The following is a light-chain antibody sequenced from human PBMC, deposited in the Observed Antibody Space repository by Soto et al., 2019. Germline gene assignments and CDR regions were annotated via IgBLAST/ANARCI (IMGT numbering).Light chain of an antibody. J-gene: IGKJ5*01. Sequence: EIVLTQSPGTLSLSPGERATLSCRASQSVSSSYLAWYQQKPGQAPRLLIYGASSRATGIPDRFSGSGSGTDFTLTISRLEPEDFAVYYCQQYGSSPLTFGQGTDWRV. CDR3: QQYGSSPLT. CDR1: QSVSSSY. CDR2: GAS. V-gene: IGKV3-20*01.